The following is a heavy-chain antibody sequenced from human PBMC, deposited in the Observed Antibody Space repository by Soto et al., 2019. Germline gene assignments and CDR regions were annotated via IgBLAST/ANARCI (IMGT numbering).Heavy chain of an antibody. CDR3: ARGYGGNSGNFDY. CDR1: GFTFSSYW. Sequence: EVQLVESGGGLLQPGGSLRLSCAASGFTFSSYWMHRVRQAPGKGPVWVSRVNSDESSTTYADSVKGRFTISRDNAKNTLYLQMNSLRAEDTAVYYCARGYGGNSGNFDYWGQGTLVTVSS. CDR2: VNSDESST. V-gene: IGHV3-74*01. D-gene: IGHD2-21*02. J-gene: IGHJ4*02.